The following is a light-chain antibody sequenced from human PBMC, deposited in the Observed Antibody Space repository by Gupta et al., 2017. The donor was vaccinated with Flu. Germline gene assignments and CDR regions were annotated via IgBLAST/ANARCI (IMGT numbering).Light chain of an antibody. CDR2: GAS. V-gene: IGKV3-20*01. CDR3: QQDCSSPIT. J-gene: IGKJ5*01. CDR1: QSVSSSY. Sequence: EIVLTQSPGTLSLSPGERATLSCRASQSVSSSYLAWYQQKPGQAPRLLIYGASSRATGIPDRFSGSGSGTDFTLTISRLEPADFAVYYCQQDCSSPITFGQGTRMEIK.